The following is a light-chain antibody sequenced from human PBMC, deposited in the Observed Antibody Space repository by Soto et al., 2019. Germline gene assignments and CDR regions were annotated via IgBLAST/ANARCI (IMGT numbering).Light chain of an antibody. CDR3: MQALQTPRT. V-gene: IGKV2-28*01. CDR2: LGS. CDR1: QSLLHSNGYNY. Sequence: DMVMTQSPLSLPVTPGEPASISCRSSQSLLHSNGYNYLHWYLQKPGQSPQLLIYLGSNRASGVPDRFSGSGSGKDFTLKINRVEADDVGVYYCMQALQTPRTFGQGTTMEIK. J-gene: IGKJ1*01.